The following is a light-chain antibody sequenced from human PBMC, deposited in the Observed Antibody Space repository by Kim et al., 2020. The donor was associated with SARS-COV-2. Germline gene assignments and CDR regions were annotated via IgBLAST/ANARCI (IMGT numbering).Light chain of an antibody. CDR3: QQYAYLPFT. Sequence: ASVGDRVTLPCQASQDITNYVNWYQQRSGKAPKPLMYDVSNLGAGVPSRFSGSGSGTDFILSINSLQPEDAATYYCQQYAYLPFTFGQGTKVDIK. V-gene: IGKV1-33*01. CDR1: QDITNY. CDR2: DVS. J-gene: IGKJ2*01.